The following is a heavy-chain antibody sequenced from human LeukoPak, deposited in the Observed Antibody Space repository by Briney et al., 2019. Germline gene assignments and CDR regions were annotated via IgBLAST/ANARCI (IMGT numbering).Heavy chain of an antibody. CDR1: GYTFTSYD. V-gene: IGHV1-8*01. J-gene: IGHJ6*03. Sequence: ASVKVSCKASGYTFTSYDINWVRQATGQGLEWMGWMNPNSGNTGYAQKFQGRVTMTRNTSISTAYMELSSLRSEDTAVYYCAKAPGRSGYFPHYYYYMDVWGKGTTVTVSS. CDR3: AKAPGRSGYFPHYYYYMDV. CDR2: MNPNSGNT. D-gene: IGHD3-3*01.